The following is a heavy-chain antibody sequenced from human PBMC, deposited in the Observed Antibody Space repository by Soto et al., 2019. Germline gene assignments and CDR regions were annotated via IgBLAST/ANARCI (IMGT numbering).Heavy chain of an antibody. D-gene: IGHD4-17*01. V-gene: IGHV5-10-1*01. Sequence: VDAEKSSCEGCGDKYTRYWISWEHQKNGKGLEWMGRIDPSDSYTNYSPSFQGHVTISADKSISTAYLQWSSLKASDTAMYYCARHRDYGGNSYYYYYYGMDVWGQGTTVTVSS. CDR2: IDPSDSYT. CDR3: ARHRDYGGNSYYYYYYGMDV. CDR1: GDKYTRYW. J-gene: IGHJ6*02.